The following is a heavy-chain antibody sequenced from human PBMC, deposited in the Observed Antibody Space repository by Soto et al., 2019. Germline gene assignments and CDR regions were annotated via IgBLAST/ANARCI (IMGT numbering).Heavy chain of an antibody. V-gene: IGHV1-2*04. CDR2: INPNSGGT. D-gene: IGHD2-8*01. J-gene: IGHJ6*02. CDR3: ARGNGDYGMDV. Sequence: ASVEVSCQASGSTFPGYYMHLLRQAPGQGLEWMGWINPNSGGTNYAQKFQGWVTMTRDTSISTAYMELSRLRSDDTAVYYCARGNGDYGMDVWGQGTTVTVSS. CDR1: GSTFPGYY.